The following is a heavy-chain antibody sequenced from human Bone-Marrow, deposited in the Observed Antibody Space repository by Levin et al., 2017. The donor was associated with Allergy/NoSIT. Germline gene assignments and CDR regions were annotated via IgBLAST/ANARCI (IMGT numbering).Heavy chain of an antibody. CDR3: ADARGI. CDR2: ITGGGDST. Sequence: GESLKISCAASGFNFRSFAMSWVRQAPGEGLEWVSGITGGGDSTYYADSVKGRFTISRDNSNDMLYLQMNSPRVEDTAVYYCADARGIWGQGTMVTVSS. J-gene: IGHJ3*02. D-gene: IGHD3-10*01. V-gene: IGHV3-23*01. CDR1: GFNFRSFA.